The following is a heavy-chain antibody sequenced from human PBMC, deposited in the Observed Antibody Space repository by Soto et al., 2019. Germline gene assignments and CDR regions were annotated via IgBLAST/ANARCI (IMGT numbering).Heavy chain of an antibody. D-gene: IGHD3-22*01. Sequence: PSETLSLTCTVSGGSISINNYYWGWIRQPPGKGLEWIGCIYYTGSTYYNPSLKSRVTISVDTSKNQFSLKLSSVTAADTAVYYCARALITYYYDSSGYASNWFDPWGQGTLVTVSS. CDR3: ARALITYYYDSSGYASNWFDP. V-gene: IGHV4-30-4*08. J-gene: IGHJ5*02. CDR2: IYYTGST. CDR1: GGSISINNYY.